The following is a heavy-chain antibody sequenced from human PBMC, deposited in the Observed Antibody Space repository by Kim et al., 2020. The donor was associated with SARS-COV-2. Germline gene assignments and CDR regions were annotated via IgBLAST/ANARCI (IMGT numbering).Heavy chain of an antibody. CDR3: ARDLTYGGYSAFDL. Sequence: ADSVKGRFTSSIDNAEDSLYLQMNSLRAEDTAVYYCARDLTYGGYSAFDLWGQGTMVTLSS. V-gene: IGHV3-21*01. D-gene: IGHD5-12*01. J-gene: IGHJ3*01.